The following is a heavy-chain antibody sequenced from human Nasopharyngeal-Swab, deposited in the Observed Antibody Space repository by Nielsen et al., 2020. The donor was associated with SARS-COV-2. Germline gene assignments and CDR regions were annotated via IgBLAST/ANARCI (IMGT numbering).Heavy chain of an antibody. Sequence: GESLKISCAASGFSLSDYWMSWVRQTPGRGLEWLAYIKQDGSEKYYVDSVRGRFTISRDNAKNSVYLQMNSLRVDDTALYYCARNGWGRWLQFNYTGQGTPVTVSS. CDR1: GFSLSDYW. CDR2: IKQDGSEK. V-gene: IGHV3-7*01. CDR3: ARNGWGRWLQFNY. D-gene: IGHD5-24*01. J-gene: IGHJ4*02.